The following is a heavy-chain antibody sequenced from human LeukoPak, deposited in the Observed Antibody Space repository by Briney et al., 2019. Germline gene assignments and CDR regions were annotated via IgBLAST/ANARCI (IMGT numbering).Heavy chain of an antibody. V-gene: IGHV4-59*12. J-gene: IGHJ4*02. Sequence: SETLSLTCTVSGGSISSYYWSWIRQPPGKGLEWFGNIYYSGSTYYNPSLKSRITISLDTSKNQFSLKLSSVTAADTAVYYCARVTSGSYDYFDYWGQGTLVTVSS. CDR3: ARVTSGSYDYFDY. CDR2: IYYSGST. D-gene: IGHD1-26*01. CDR1: GGSISSYY.